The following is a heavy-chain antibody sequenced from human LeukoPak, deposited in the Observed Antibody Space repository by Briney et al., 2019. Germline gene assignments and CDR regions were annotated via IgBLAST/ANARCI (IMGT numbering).Heavy chain of an antibody. CDR2: IIPIFGTA. Sequence: ASVKVSCKASGGTFSSYAISWVRQAPGQGLEWMGGIIPIFGTANYAQKFQGRVTMTEDTSTDTAYMELSSLRSEDTAVYYCANLKGLYSGSYFDYWGQGTPVTVSS. CDR1: GGTFSSYA. D-gene: IGHD1-26*01. CDR3: ANLKGLYSGSYFDY. J-gene: IGHJ4*02. V-gene: IGHV1-69*06.